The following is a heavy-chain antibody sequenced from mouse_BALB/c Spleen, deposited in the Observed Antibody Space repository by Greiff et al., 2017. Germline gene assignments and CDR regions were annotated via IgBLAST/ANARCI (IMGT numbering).Heavy chain of an antibody. V-gene: IGHV14-3*02. CDR2: IDPANGNT. Sequence: LVESGAELVKPGASVKLSCTASGFNIKDTYMHWVKQRPEQGLEWIGRIDPANGNTKYDPKFQGKATITADTSSNTAYLQLSSLTSEDTAVYYCARAGTNAMDYWGQGTSVTVSS. CDR1: GFNIKDTY. J-gene: IGHJ4*01. CDR3: ARAGTNAMDY.